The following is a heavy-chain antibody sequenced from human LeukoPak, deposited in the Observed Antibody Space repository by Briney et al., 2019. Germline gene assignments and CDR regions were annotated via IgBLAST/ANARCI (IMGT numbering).Heavy chain of an antibody. D-gene: IGHD1-14*01. CDR1: GYTFTSNY. V-gene: IGHV1-46*01. J-gene: IGHJ3*02. Sequence: ASVKVSCKASGYTFTSNYMHWVRQAPGQGLEWMGIINPSGGSTSYAQKFQGRVTMTRETSTSTVYMELSSLRSEDTAVYYCASLATGPGYDAFDIWGQGTMVTLSS. CDR2: INPSGGST. CDR3: ASLATGPGYDAFDI.